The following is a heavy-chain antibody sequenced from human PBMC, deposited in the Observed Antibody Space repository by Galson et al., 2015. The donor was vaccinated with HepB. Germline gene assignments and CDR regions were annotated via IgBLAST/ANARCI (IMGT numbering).Heavy chain of an antibody. CDR3: AREQQLVTPVTRYYGMDV. J-gene: IGHJ6*02. D-gene: IGHD6-13*01. V-gene: IGHV3-48*04. CDR1: GFTFSSYS. CDR2: ISSSSSTI. Sequence: SLRLSCAASGFTFSSYSMNWVRQAPGKGLEWVSYISSSSSTIYYADSVKGRFTISRDNAKNSLYLQMNSLRAEDTAVYYCAREQQLVTPVTRYYGMDVWGQGTTVTVSS.